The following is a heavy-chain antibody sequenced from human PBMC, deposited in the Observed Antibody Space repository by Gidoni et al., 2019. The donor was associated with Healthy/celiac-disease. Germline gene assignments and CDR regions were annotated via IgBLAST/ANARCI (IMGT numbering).Heavy chain of an antibody. J-gene: IGHJ4*02. Sequence: QVQLQESGPGLVKPSETLSLTCTVSGGSISSYYWSWIRQPPGKGLEWIGYIYYSGSTNYNPSLKSRVTISVDTSKNQFSLKLSSVTAADTAVYYCAREPGNPARALYYFDYWGQGTLVTVSS. V-gene: IGHV4-59*08. CDR1: GGSISSYY. CDR2: IYYSGST. CDR3: AREPGNPARALYYFDY. D-gene: IGHD3-10*01.